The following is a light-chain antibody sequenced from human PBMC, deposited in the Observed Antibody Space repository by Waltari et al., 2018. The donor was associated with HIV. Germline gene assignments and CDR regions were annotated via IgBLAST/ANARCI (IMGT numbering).Light chain of an antibody. V-gene: IGKV3-20*01. CDR2: RAS. J-gene: IGKJ3*01. CDR1: QAVNNDY. Sequence: ILLMQSPDSLSLSPGETATLSCRASQAVNNDYLAWYKQRPGQAPGLLMYRASTRAAAIPDRFSGGGSGTDFTLTISSLEPDDFAVYYCHQYGDSSLMTFGPGTTVDL. CDR3: HQYGDSSLMT.